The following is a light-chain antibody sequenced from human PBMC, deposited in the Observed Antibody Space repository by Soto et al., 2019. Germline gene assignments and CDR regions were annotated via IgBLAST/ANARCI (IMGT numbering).Light chain of an antibody. CDR2: DAY. CDR1: QSFRGL. J-gene: IGKJ5*01. V-gene: IGKV3-11*01. CDR3: QQRHMWPIP. Sequence: EVVLTQSPVTLSLSPGERATLSCRASQSFRGLLAWYQQKPGPAPRLLIYDAYNWATGIPPRFSGSGSVTDFTLTISSLEPEDSAVYYCQQRHMWPIPFGQGTRLEIK.